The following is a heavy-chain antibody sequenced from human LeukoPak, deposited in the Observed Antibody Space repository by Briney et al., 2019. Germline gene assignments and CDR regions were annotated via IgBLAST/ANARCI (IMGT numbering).Heavy chain of an antibody. CDR3: AKDPSSGSYYINYFDY. D-gene: IGHD1-26*01. CDR2: ISGSGGST. Sequence: GGSLRLSCAASGFTFSSYAMSWVRQAPGKGLEWVSAISGSGGSTYYADSVKGRFTISRDNSKNTLYLQMNSLRAEDTAVYYCAKDPSSGSYYINYFDYWGQGTLVTVSS. V-gene: IGHV3-23*01. CDR1: GFTFSSYA. J-gene: IGHJ4*02.